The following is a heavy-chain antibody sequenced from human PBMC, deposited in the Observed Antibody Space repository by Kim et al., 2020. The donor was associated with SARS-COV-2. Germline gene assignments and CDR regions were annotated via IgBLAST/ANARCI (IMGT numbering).Heavy chain of an antibody. CDR3: ARDGDWFDP. V-gene: IGHV1-69*01. CDR2: GTA. Sequence: GTANYDQKVQGRVTNTADESTSTAYMELSSLRSEDTAVYYCARDGDWFDPWGQGTLVTVSS. J-gene: IGHJ5*02. D-gene: IGHD3-10*01.